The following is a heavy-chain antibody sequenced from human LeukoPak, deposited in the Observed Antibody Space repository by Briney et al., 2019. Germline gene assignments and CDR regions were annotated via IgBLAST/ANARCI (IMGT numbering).Heavy chain of an antibody. CDR1: GFTFYDYA. CDR2: ISWDSGNI. V-gene: IGHV3-9*01. Sequence: TGGSLRLSCAASGFTFYDYAMHWVRQAPGKGLEWVSGISWDSGNIGYADSMKGRFTISRDNAKNSLYLQMNSLRAEDTALYFCTKDINGVGLGYCTNGVCYTFGYWGQRTLVTVSS. J-gene: IGHJ4*02. D-gene: IGHD2-8*01. CDR3: TKDINGVGLGYCTNGVCYTFGY.